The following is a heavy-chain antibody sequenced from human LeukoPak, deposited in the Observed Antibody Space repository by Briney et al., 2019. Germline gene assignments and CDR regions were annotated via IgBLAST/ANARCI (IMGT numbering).Heavy chain of an antibody. CDR2: ISWNSGSI. J-gene: IGHJ4*02. CDR3: AKDMGRYSSXXXDY. Sequence: GGSLRLSCAASGFTFDDYAMHWVRQAPGKGLEWVSGISWNSGSIGYADSVKGRFTISRDNAKNSLYLQMNSLRAEDTALYYCAKDMGRYSSXXXDYWGQGTLVTVSS. CDR1: GFTFDDYA. D-gene: IGHD6-13*01. V-gene: IGHV3-9*01.